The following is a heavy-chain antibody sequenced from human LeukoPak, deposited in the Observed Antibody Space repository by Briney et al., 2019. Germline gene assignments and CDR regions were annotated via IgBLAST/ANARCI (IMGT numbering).Heavy chain of an antibody. CDR1: GGSISSYY. Sequence: SETLSLTCTVSGGSISSYYWSWIRQPPGKGLEWIGYIYYNENTNYNPSLKSRVTISVDTSKNQFSLKLSSVTAADTAVYYCARSVEGYCSGGSCYSYYYYMDVWGKGTTVTVSS. J-gene: IGHJ6*03. CDR2: IYYNENT. V-gene: IGHV4-59*01. D-gene: IGHD2-15*01. CDR3: ARSVEGYCSGGSCYSYYYYMDV.